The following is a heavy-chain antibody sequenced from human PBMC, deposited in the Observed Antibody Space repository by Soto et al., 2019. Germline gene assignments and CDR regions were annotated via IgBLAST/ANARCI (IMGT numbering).Heavy chain of an antibody. CDR3: ASGIAAAGTIREFDP. CDR1: GYTFTSYA. J-gene: IGHJ5*02. Sequence: QVQLVQSGAEVKKPGASVKVSCKASGYTFTSYAMHWVRQAPGQRLEWMGWINAGNGNTKYSQKFQGRVTTTRDTSASTAYMELSSLRSEDTAVYYCASGIAAAGTIREFDPWGQGTLVTVSS. D-gene: IGHD6-13*01. V-gene: IGHV1-3*01. CDR2: INAGNGNT.